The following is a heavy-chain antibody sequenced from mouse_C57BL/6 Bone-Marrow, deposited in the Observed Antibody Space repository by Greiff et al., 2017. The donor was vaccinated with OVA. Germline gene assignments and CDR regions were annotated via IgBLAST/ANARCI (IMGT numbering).Heavy chain of an antibody. Sequence: VQLQQSGAELVRPGASVKLSCTASGFNIKDDYMHWVKQRPEQGLEWIGWLDPENGDTEYASKFQGKATITADTSSNTAYLQLSSLTSEDTAVYYCTSYDYDGNYYAMDYWGQGTSVTVSS. CDR3: TSYDYDGNYYAMDY. CDR2: LDPENGDT. V-gene: IGHV14-4*01. J-gene: IGHJ4*01. D-gene: IGHD2-4*01. CDR1: GFNIKDDY.